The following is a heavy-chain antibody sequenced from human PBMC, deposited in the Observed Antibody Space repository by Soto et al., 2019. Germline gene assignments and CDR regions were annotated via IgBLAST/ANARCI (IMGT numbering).Heavy chain of an antibody. V-gene: IGHV1-69*01. Sequence: QVQLVQSGPEVKKTGTSVKVSCKASGGTFSSRAISWVRQPPGQGLEWMGGIIPVFGRVNYAEKFQDRVTITADDSTGTVYMELSSLRSEDTALYYCANSRGGTFLGYHGMDIWGQGTTVSVSS. CDR3: ANSRGGTFLGYHGMDI. CDR2: IIPVFGRV. J-gene: IGHJ6*02. D-gene: IGHD3-16*01. CDR1: GGTFSSRA.